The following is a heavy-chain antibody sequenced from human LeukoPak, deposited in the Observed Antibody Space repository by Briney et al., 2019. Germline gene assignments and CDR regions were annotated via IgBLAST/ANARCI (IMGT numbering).Heavy chain of an antibody. CDR3: ASWDYYATDY. Sequence: SETLSLTCAVYGGSFSGYYWSWIRQPPGKGLEWIGEINHSGSTNYNPSLKSRVTTSVDTSKNQFSLKLSSVTAADTAVYYCASWDYYATDYWGQGTLVTVSS. CDR2: INHSGST. V-gene: IGHV4-34*01. D-gene: IGHD3-10*01. CDR1: GGSFSGYY. J-gene: IGHJ4*02.